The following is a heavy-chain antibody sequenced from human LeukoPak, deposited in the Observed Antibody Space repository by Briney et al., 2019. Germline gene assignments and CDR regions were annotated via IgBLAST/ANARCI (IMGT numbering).Heavy chain of an antibody. CDR2: ISRSSGTI. CDR3: ARDPIYYDGSP. Sequence: TGGPLRLSCGASGFTFSTYSMHGVRRAPGKGLEWVSYISRSSGTIYYADSVKGRFTISRDNGKNSLYLHMSSLRDEDTALYYCARDPIYYDGSPWGRGTLVTVSS. CDR1: GFTFSTYS. V-gene: IGHV3-48*02. D-gene: IGHD3-22*01. J-gene: IGHJ5*02.